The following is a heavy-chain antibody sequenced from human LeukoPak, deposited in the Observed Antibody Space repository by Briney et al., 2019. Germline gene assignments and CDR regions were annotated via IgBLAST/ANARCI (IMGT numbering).Heavy chain of an antibody. CDR1: GNSISSGDYY. J-gene: IGHJ5*02. Sequence: SETLSLTCTVSGNSISSGDYYWSWIRQPAGKGLEWIGRIYTSGSTTYNPSPKSRVTISVDTSKNQFSLKLSSVTAADTAVYYCARGSLRYFDPNWFDPWGQGTLVTVSS. V-gene: IGHV4-61*02. CDR2: IYTSGST. CDR3: ARGSLRYFDPNWFDP. D-gene: IGHD3-9*01.